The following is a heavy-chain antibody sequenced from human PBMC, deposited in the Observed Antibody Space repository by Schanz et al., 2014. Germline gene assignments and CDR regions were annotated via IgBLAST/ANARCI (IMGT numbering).Heavy chain of an antibody. D-gene: IGHD6-19*01. Sequence: EVQLVESGGGLVQPGGSLRLSCAASGFTFDDYAMTWVRQAPGKGLEWVSGIGGSGDSTHYADSGKGRFTISRDNSKNTVYLQMNSLRTDDTAMYYCARDPNTSAWLPYFDTWGQGTLVTVSS. CDR3: ARDPNTSAWLPYFDT. V-gene: IGHV3-23*04. CDR2: IGGSGDST. CDR1: GFTFDDYA. J-gene: IGHJ4*02.